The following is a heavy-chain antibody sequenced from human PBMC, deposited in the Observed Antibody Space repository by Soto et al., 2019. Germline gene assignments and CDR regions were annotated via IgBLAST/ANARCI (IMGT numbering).Heavy chain of an antibody. CDR1: GYTLTESS. V-gene: IGHV1-24*01. CDR2: FDPEDGET. J-gene: IGHJ3*01. D-gene: IGHD5-12*01. Sequence: GASVKVSCKVSGYTLTESSMHWVRQAPGKGLEWMGGFDPEDGETIYAQKFQGRVTMTEDTSTDTAYMELSSLRSEDTAVYYCATDLLNVEMATISWGQGTMVTVSS. CDR3: ATDLLNVEMATIS.